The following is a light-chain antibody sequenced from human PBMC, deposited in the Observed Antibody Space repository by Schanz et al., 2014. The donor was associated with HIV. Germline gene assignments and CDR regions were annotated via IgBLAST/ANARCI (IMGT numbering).Light chain of an antibody. Sequence: EIVMTQTPGTLSGSPGERATLSCRASQTVRKNLAWYQQKPGQAPLLLIYCASTRATGIPDRFSGSGSGTDFTLTIIRLEPEDFAVYYCQQYNKWPPGAITFGQGTRLEIK. CDR3: QQYNKWPPGAIT. V-gene: IGKV3D-15*01. CDR1: QTVRKN. J-gene: IGKJ5*01. CDR2: CAS.